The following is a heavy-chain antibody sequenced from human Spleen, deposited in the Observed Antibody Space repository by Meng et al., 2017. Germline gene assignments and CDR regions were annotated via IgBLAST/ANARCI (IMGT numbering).Heavy chain of an antibody. V-gene: IGHV3-7*01. J-gene: IGHJ4*02. Sequence: GGSLRLSCAASGFTFSGNWMSWVRQAPGKGLEWVANIKQDGSEKYYVDPVKGRFTISRDNAKNSLYLQMNSLRAEDTAVYYCARDFDWGQGTLVTVSS. CDR3: ARDFD. D-gene: IGHD3-3*01. CDR2: IKQDGSEK. CDR1: GFTFSGNW.